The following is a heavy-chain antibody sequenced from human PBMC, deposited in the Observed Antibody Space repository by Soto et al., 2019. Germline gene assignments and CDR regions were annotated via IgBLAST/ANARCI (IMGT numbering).Heavy chain of an antibody. CDR2: IYYSGST. V-gene: IGHV4-30-4*01. J-gene: IGHJ4*02. D-gene: IGHD3-16*01. CDR1: GGSISSGDYY. Sequence: SETLSLTCTVSGGSISSGDYYWSWIRQPPGKGLEWIGYIYYSGSTYYNPSLKSRVTISVDTSKNQFSLKLSSVTAADTAVYYCARVLSTQYYDYVWGSYDFDYWGQGTLVTVSS. CDR3: ARVLSTQYYDYVWGSYDFDY.